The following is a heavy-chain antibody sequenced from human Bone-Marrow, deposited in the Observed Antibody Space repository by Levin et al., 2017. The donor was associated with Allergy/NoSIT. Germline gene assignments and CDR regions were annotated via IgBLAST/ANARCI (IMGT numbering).Heavy chain of an antibody. V-gene: IGHV3-7*01. CDR2: IRQDGSER. Sequence: PGGSLRLSCVGSGFNLNNYWMSWLRQAPGKGLEWVANIRQDGSERYYLDSVKGRFTISRDNATKSLFLQMNFLSADDTAMYYCATATESAYHLNWFESWGQGTLVTVYS. CDR3: ATATESAYHLNWFES. D-gene: IGHD3-3*01. J-gene: IGHJ5*01. CDR1: GFNLNNYW.